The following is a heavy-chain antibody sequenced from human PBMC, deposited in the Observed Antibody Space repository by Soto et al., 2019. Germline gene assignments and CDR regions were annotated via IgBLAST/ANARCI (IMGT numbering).Heavy chain of an antibody. V-gene: IGHV3-23*01. D-gene: IGHD3-22*01. Sequence: EVQLLESGGGLVQPGGSLRLSCAASEFTFSSYAVSWVRRAPGKGLEWVSAISATGGSTYYADSVKGRFTLSRDNSKSTLYLQLDSLRAEDTALYYCAKSLRNYFDTLGSDHCFDYWGQGTLVTVSS. J-gene: IGHJ4*02. CDR2: ISATGGST. CDR3: AKSLRNYFDTLGSDHCFDY. CDR1: EFTFSSYA.